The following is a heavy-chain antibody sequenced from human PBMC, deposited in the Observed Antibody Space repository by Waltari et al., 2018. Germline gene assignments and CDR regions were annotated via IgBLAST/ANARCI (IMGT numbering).Heavy chain of an antibody. V-gene: IGHV1-69*08. D-gene: IGHD6-13*01. CDR1: GDTLPNSA. Sequence: HVQLVQSGAEVKKPGSSVLVSCKVSGDTLPNSAIPWVRQAPGQGLEWVGRISPICATVNVAQKFQDRVTITAATSTSTAYMEVSSLRSDDTAMYYCAVTLSAAPFYGLDVWGQGTTVTVFS. J-gene: IGHJ6*02. CDR3: AVTLSAAPFYGLDV. CDR2: ISPICATV.